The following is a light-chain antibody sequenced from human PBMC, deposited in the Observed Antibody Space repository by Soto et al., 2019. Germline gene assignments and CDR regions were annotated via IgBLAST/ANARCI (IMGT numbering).Light chain of an antibody. CDR2: EVS. J-gene: IGLJ3*02. CDR3: TSYVGSDTGV. CDR1: SSDFGAYKY. V-gene: IGLV2-8*01. Sequence: QSALTQPPSASGSPGQSVTISCTGTSSDFGAYKYVSWYQQYPGKAPKLMIYEVSKRPSGVPARFSGSKSGNTASLTVSGPQSEDEADYYCTSYVGSDTGVFGGGTKLTVL.